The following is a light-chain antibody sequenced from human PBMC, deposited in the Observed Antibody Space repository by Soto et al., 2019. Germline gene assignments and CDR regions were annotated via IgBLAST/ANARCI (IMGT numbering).Light chain of an antibody. CDR1: SSDLGSYNS. CDR3: SSFTSKSGVV. V-gene: IGLV2-14*01. CDR2: DVS. J-gene: IGLJ2*01. Sequence: QSALTQPASVSGSPGQSITISCTGTSSDLGSYNSVSWYQQHPGKAPKLMIYDVSDRPSGVSNRFSGSKSGNTASLTISGLQAEDEADYYCSSFTSKSGVVFGGGTKLTVL.